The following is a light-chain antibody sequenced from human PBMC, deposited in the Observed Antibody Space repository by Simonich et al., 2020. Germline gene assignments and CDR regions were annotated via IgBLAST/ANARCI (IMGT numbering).Light chain of an antibody. J-gene: IGLJ3*02. CDR1: SSDVGGYNY. Sequence: QSALTQPRSVSGSPGQSVTISCTGTSSDVGGYNYVSWYQQHPGKAPKLMIYDVSKRPSGVPDRFSGSKSGNPASLTISGLQAEDEADYYCSSYTSSSTLVFGGGTKLTVL. CDR2: DVS. V-gene: IGLV2-11*01. CDR3: SSYTSSSTLV.